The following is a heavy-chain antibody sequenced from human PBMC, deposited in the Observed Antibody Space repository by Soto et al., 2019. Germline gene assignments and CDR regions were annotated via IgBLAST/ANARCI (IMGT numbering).Heavy chain of an antibody. CDR3: ARHCAAMGV. CDR2: IYSDKNT. Sequence: VQLVETGGDLLQPGGYLRLSCAASGFTVSSDSMTWVRQAPGKGLEWISIIYSDKNTDYADSVKGRFSISRDTSKNILYLQMNSLRAEDPSEYYCARHCAAMGVWGQGTTVTVSS. V-gene: IGHV3-53*02. J-gene: IGHJ6*02. D-gene: IGHD2-21*02. CDR1: GFTVSSDS.